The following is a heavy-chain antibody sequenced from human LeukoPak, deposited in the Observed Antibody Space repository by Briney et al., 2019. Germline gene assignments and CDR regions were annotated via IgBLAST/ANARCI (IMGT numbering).Heavy chain of an antibody. D-gene: IGHD2-15*01. CDR1: GFTVSSNY. Sequence: QPGGSLRLSCAASGFTVSSNYMSWVRQAPGKGLEWVSVIYSGGSTYYADSVKGRFTISRDNSKNTLYLQMNSLRAEDTAVYYCARDRSGSLVVEGAFDIWGQGTMVTVSS. V-gene: IGHV3-66*01. CDR2: IYSGGST. CDR3: ARDRSGSLVVEGAFDI. J-gene: IGHJ3*02.